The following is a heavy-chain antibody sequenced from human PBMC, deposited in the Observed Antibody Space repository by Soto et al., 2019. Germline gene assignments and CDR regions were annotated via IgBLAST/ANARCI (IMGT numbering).Heavy chain of an antibody. CDR3: ARVGGVAARTFGY. J-gene: IGHJ4*02. CDR2: LYYSGNT. D-gene: IGHD2-15*01. CDR1: GGSISPFH. V-gene: IGHV4-59*01. Sequence: SETLSLTCTVSGGSISPFHWSWVRQPPGKGLEWIGYLYYSGNTNYNPSLKSRVTISVDASKNQVSLRLTSVTAADTAVYYCARVGGVAARTFGYWGQGTVVTVFS.